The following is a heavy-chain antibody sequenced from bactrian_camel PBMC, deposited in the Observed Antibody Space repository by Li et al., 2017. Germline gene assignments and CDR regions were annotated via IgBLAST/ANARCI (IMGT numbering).Heavy chain of an antibody. CDR3: AALNCPNPARYGAWWSEKHRYSY. D-gene: IGHD6*01. J-gene: IGHJ4*01. V-gene: IGHV3S45*01. CDR2: IRRDGGET. Sequence: HVQLVESGGGSVQAGGSLRLSCKVSGHSRGSNCVGWYRLPPGRAPAEREGIAAIRRDGGETWYADSVKGRFTISKDNAKNTLYLQMNSLIPEDTAMYYCAALNCPNPARYGAWWSEKHRYSYWGQGTQVTVS. CDR1: GHSRGSNC.